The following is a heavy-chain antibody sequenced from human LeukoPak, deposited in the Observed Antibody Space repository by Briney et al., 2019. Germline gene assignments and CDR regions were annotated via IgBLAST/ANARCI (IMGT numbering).Heavy chain of an antibody. D-gene: IGHD1-26*01. V-gene: IGHV3-21*01. CDR2: ISSSSSYI. CDR3: AKADSGTYYGLGDYFDY. CDR1: GFTFSSYS. J-gene: IGHJ4*02. Sequence: PGGSLRLSCAASGFTFSSYSMNWVRQAPGKGLEWVSSISSSSSYIYYADSVKGRFTISRDNAKNSLYLQMNSLRAEDTAVYYCAKADSGTYYGLGDYFDYWGQGTLVTVSS.